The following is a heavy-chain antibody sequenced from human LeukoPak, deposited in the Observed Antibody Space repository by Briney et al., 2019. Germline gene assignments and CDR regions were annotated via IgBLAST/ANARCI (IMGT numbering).Heavy chain of an antibody. J-gene: IGHJ4*02. CDR3: AKDGGTHFDH. Sequence: GGSLRLSCAASGFTFRTSGMNWVRQAPGNGLEWVSYISSSGTTISYAQSVKGRFTITRDNAQNSLTLHINTLRADDTAVYYCAKDGGTHFDHWGQGTLVTVSS. CDR1: GFTFRTSG. V-gene: IGHV3-48*01. CDR2: ISSSGTTI. D-gene: IGHD1-26*01.